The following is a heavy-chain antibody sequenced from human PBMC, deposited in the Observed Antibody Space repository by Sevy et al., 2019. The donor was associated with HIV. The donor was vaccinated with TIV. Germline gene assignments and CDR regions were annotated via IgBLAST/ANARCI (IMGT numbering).Heavy chain of an antibody. CDR2: FDPEDGET. V-gene: IGHV1-24*01. CDR1: GSTLTKLS. D-gene: IGHD3-22*01. Sequence: ASVKVSCKVSGSTLTKLSMHWVRQVPGKGLEWMVSFDPEDGETIYAWKFQGRVTMTEDTSTDTAYMVLSSLRSEDTAVYYCATTKDYYDSSGSPFDYWGQGTLVTVSS. CDR3: ATTKDYYDSSGSPFDY. J-gene: IGHJ4*02.